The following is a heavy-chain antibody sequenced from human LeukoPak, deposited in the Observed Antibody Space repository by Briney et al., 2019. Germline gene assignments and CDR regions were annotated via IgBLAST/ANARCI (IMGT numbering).Heavy chain of an antibody. V-gene: IGHV1-24*01. CDR3: ATVPGYSGYDLDY. Sequence: ASVKVSCNVSGDTLTELSMHWVRQAPGKGLEWMGGFDPEDGETIYAQKFQGRVTMTEDTSTDTAYMELSSLRSEDTAVYYCATVPGYSGYDLDYWRQGTLVTVSS. D-gene: IGHD5-12*01. CDR2: FDPEDGET. J-gene: IGHJ4*02. CDR1: GDTLTELS.